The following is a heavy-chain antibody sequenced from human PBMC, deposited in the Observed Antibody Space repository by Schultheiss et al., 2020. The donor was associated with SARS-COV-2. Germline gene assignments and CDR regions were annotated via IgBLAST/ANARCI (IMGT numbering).Heavy chain of an antibody. V-gene: IGHV4-4*02. CDR2: IYYSGST. CDR3: ARGNDFVYFFDS. CDR1: GGSFTSDYW. Sequence: GSLRLSCDVSGGSFTSDYWWIWVRQTPGKGLEWIGTIYYSGSTYHNPSLKSRVTMSVDTSKNQFSLKLTSLTAADTAIYYCARGNDFVYFFDSWGQGTLVTVSS. D-gene: IGHD3-3*01. J-gene: IGHJ4*02.